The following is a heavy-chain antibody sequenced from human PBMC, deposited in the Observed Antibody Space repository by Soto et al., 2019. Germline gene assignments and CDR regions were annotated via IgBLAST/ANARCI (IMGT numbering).Heavy chain of an antibody. CDR3: AFANCFGDCYSAARNFYFAY. CDR1: GGTFNNYA. CDR2: IMPVFGTA. D-gene: IGHD2-21*02. Sequence: QVQLVQSGAEVKKLGSSVTVSCKASGGTFNNYAFSWVREAPGQGLEWMGGIMPVFGTANFAQKFQGRVTITAGVSTRTAYMELSSLRSDDTAVYYCAFANCFGDCYSAARNFYFAYLGQGTLVTVSS. J-gene: IGHJ4*02. V-gene: IGHV1-69*01.